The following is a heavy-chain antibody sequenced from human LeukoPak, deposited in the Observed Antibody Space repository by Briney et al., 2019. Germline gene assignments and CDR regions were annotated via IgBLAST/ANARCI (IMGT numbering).Heavy chain of an antibody. D-gene: IGHD3-22*01. CDR3: ARDYYDSSGYYYFDY. CDR1: GFTFDDYG. Sequence: PGGSLRLSCAASGFTFDDYGMSWLRQAPGKGLERVTGINWNGGSTGYADSVKRRFTISRDNAKNSLYLQMNSLRAEDTALYYCARDYYDSSGYYYFDYWGQGTLVTVSS. CDR2: INWNGGST. J-gene: IGHJ4*02. V-gene: IGHV3-20*04.